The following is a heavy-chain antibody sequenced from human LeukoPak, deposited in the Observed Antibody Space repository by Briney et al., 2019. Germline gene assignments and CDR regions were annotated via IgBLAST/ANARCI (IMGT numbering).Heavy chain of an antibody. V-gene: IGHV3-48*03. CDR3: ARGRRTVSDMVMANLPFDY. D-gene: IGHD2-15*01. CDR2: ISHSGRTM. Sequence: PGGSLRLSWAASGFTFSDYEMNWVRQAPGKGLEWVAYISHSGRTMYYADSVKGRFTISRDNAKNSLSLHMNSLRAEDTAVYYCARGRRTVSDMVMANLPFDYWGQGTLGTVSS. J-gene: IGHJ4*02. CDR1: GFTFSDYE.